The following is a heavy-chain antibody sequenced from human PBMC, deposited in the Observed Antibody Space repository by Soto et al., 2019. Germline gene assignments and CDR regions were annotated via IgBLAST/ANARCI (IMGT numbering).Heavy chain of an antibody. CDR2: ISAYNGNT. D-gene: IGHD3-3*01. CDR1: GYTFTSYG. V-gene: IGHV1-18*01. CDR3: AIGGITYYDFWSDSHSLDI. Sequence: ASVKVSCKASGYTFTSYGVSWVRQAPGQGLEWMGWISAYNGNTNYAQKLQGRVTMTTDTSTSTAYMELRSLRSDDTAVYYCAIGGITYYDFWSDSHSLDIWGQGTMVTVSS. J-gene: IGHJ3*02.